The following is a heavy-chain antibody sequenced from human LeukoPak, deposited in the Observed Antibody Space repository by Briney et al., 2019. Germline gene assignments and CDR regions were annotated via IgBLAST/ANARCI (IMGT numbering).Heavy chain of an antibody. Sequence: GASVRVSCKASGYTFTGYYMHWVRQAPGQGLEWMGRINPNSGGTNYAQKFQGRVTMTRDTSISTAYMELSRLRSDDTAVYYCARDLKVTTRYYYYGMDVWAKGPRSPSP. CDR1: GYTFTGYY. CDR3: ARDLKVTTRYYYYGMDV. D-gene: IGHD4-17*01. J-gene: IGHJ6*02. V-gene: IGHV1-2*06. CDR2: INPNSGGT.